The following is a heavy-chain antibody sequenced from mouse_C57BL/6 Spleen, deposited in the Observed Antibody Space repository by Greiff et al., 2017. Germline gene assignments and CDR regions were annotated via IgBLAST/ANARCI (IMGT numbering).Heavy chain of an antibody. CDR2: INPSSGYT. CDR1: GYTFTSYW. D-gene: IGHD1-1*01. CDR3: ASTTLVFYYFDY. Sequence: QVQLQQSGAELAKPGASVKLSCKASGYTFTSYWMHWVKQRPGQGLEWIGYINPSSGYTKYNQKFKDKATLTADKSSSTAYMKLSSLSDEDSSVYYGASTTLVFYYFDYWGQGTTLTVSS. V-gene: IGHV1-7*01. J-gene: IGHJ2*01.